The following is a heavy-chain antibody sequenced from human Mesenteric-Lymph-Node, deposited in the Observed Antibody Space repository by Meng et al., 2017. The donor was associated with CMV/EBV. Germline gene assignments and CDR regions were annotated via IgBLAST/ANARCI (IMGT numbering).Heavy chain of an antibody. D-gene: IGHD3-3*01. CDR2: MNPNSGNT. Sequence: YDSNWVRQANGQGLEWMGWMNPNSGNTGYAQKFQGRVTITRNTSISTAYMELSSLRSEDTAVYYCARAWSNKYYDFWSGYYRNWFDPWGQGTLVTVSS. CDR3: ARAWSNKYYDFWSGYYRNWFDP. CDR1: YD. J-gene: IGHJ5*02. V-gene: IGHV1-8*03.